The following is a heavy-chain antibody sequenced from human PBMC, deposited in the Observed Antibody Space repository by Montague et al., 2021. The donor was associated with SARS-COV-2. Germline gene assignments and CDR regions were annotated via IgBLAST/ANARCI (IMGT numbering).Heavy chain of an antibody. V-gene: IGHV4-59*08. CDR2: VRDTGTT. J-gene: IGHJ4*02. D-gene: IGHD3-10*01. CDR1: GASIMGYH. CDR3: ARFFRVGTSSAFDH. Sequence: SETRSLTCGVSGASIMGYHWSWVRKPPGRGLEWIGDVRDTGTTNYNPSLHNRITISIDTSEGQFSLRLTSVTAADTAVYYCARFFRVGTSSAFDHWGQGILVTVSS.